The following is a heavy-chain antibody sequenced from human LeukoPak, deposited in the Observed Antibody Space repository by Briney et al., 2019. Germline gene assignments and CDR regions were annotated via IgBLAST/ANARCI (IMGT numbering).Heavy chain of an antibody. V-gene: IGHV3-30*18. D-gene: IGHD6-19*01. CDR1: GFTFSSYG. CDR3: AKEPYSSAYYFDY. Sequence: GRSLRLSCAASGFTFSSYGMHWVRQAPGKGLEWVAVISYDGSNKYYADSVKGRFTISRDNSTNTLYLQMNSLRAEDTAVYYCAKEPYSSAYYFDYWGQGTLVTVSS. J-gene: IGHJ4*02. CDR2: ISYDGSNK.